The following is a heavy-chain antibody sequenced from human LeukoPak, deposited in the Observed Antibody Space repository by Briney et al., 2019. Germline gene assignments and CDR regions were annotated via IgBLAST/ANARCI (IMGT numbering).Heavy chain of an antibody. J-gene: IGHJ6*03. Sequence: GGSLRPSCAASGFTFSSYGIQWVRQAPGKGLEWVAFIRYDGSNKYYADSVKGRFTISRDNSTNTLYLQMNSLRAEDTAVYYCAKDDLKRYDFWSGYNYYYMDVWGKGTTVTVSS. V-gene: IGHV3-30*02. CDR3: AKDDLKRYDFWSGYNYYYMDV. CDR2: IRYDGSNK. D-gene: IGHD3-3*01. CDR1: GFTFSSYG.